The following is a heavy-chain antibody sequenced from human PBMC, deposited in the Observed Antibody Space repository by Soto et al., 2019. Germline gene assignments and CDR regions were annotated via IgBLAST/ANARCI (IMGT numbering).Heavy chain of an antibody. D-gene: IGHD6-13*01. CDR2: VIPIFGTA. V-gene: IGHV1-69*13. J-gene: IGHJ4*02. CDR1: GGTFSSYA. Sequence: ASVKVSCKASGGTFSSYAISWVRQAPGQGLEWMGGVIPIFGTANYAQKFQGRVTITADESTSTAYMELSSLRSEDTAVYYCARAAAALYYFDYWGQGTQVTGSS. CDR3: ARAAAALYYFDY.